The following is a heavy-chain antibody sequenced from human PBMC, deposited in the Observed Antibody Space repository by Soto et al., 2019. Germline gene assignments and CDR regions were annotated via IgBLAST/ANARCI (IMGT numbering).Heavy chain of an antibody. CDR2: IYHGGST. V-gene: IGHV4-59*08. D-gene: IGHD3-22*01. CDR1: GGSISSYY. CDR3: ARVGPWVPYYYDSGPYTFENWFDP. J-gene: IGHJ5*02. Sequence: PSETLSLTCTVSGGSISSYYWSWIRQPPGKGLEWIGYIYHGGSTYYNPSLNSRVTLSIDMTNNHVSLILNSVTAADTAVYYCARVGPWVPYYYDSGPYTFENWFDPWGQGTLVTVSS.